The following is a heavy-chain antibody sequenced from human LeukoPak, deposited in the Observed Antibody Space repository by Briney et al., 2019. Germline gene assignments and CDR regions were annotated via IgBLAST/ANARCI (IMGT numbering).Heavy chain of an antibody. Sequence: SETLSLTCIVSGGSISNYYWSWIRQPPGRGLEWIGHIHSSGSTSYNPSLKSRVTISVDTSKNQFSLKLSSVTAADTAVYYCAKHGITGTNTFDYWGQGTLVTVSS. CDR3: AKHGITGTNTFDY. CDR2: IHSSGST. D-gene: IGHD1-20*01. V-gene: IGHV4-59*08. CDR1: GGSISNYY. J-gene: IGHJ4*02.